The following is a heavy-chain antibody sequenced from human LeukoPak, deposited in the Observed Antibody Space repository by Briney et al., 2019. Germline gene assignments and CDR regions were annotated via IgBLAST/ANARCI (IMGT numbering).Heavy chain of an antibody. CDR1: GFTFSSYS. V-gene: IGHV3-21*01. Sequence: GGSLRLSCAASGFTFSSYSMNWVRQAPGKGLEWVSSISSSSSYIYYADSVKGRFTISRDNAKNSLYLQMNSLRAEDTAVYYCARDSSLAWVDYWGQGTLVTVSS. CDR2: ISSSSSYI. CDR3: ARDSSLAWVDY. D-gene: IGHD3-16*02. J-gene: IGHJ4*02.